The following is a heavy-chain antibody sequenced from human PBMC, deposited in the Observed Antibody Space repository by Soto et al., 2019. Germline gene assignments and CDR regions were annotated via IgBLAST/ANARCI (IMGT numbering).Heavy chain of an antibody. CDR1: GFTVSSNY. Sequence: PGGSLRLSCAASGFTVSSNYMSWVRQAPGKGLEWVSIIYSGGSTYYADSVKGRFTISRDNSKNTLHLQMNSLRAEDTAVYYCAKVKPSQGAFDIWGQGTMVTVSS. CDR2: IYSGGST. J-gene: IGHJ3*02. V-gene: IGHV3-53*01. CDR3: AKVKPSQGAFDI.